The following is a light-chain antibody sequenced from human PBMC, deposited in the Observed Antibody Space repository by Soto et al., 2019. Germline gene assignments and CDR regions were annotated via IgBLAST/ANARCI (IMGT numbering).Light chain of an antibody. J-gene: IGLJ2*01. CDR2: DVS. CDR3: SSYTSSSTLVV. CDR1: SSDVGGYNY. Sequence: QSALTQPTSVSGSPGQWITISCTGTSSDVGGYNYVSWYQQHPGKAPKHMIYDVSNRPSGVSNRFSGSKSGNTASLTISGLQAEDEADYYCSSYTSSSTLVVFGGGTKLTVL. V-gene: IGLV2-14*01.